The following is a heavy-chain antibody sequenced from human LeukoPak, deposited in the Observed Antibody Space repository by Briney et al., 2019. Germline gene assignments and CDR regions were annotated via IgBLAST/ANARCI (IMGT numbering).Heavy chain of an antibody. Sequence: GRSLRLSCGASGFTFDDYAMHWVRQAPGQGLEWVSGISWNSGSIGYADSVKGRFTISRDNAKNSLYLQMNSLRAEDTALYYCVKDTEDYFDYWGQGTLVTASP. CDR2: ISWNSGSI. J-gene: IGHJ4*02. CDR1: GFTFDDYA. CDR3: VKDTEDYFDY. V-gene: IGHV3-9*01.